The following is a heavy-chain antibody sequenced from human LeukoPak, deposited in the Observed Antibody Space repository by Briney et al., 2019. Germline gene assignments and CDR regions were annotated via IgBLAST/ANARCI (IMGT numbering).Heavy chain of an antibody. D-gene: IGHD3-22*01. CDR3: ARAQNYYDSSGYIGGMDV. J-gene: IGHJ6*02. CDR2: IYYDGSNK. CDR1: GFIFSSYG. Sequence: GGSLRLSCAASGFIFSSYGMHWVRQAPGKGLEWVAVIYYDGSNKYYADSVKGRFTISRDNSKNTLYLQMNSLRAEDTAVYYCARAQNYYDSSGYIGGMDVRGQGTTVTVSS. V-gene: IGHV3-33*01.